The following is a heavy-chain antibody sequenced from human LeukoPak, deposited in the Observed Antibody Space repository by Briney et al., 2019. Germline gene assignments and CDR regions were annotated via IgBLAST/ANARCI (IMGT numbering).Heavy chain of an antibody. CDR3: AKDVGAAADPYHFDY. V-gene: IGHV3-43*01. CDR2: ISWDGGRK. CDR1: GFTFDDYT. Sequence: GGSQRLSCAASGFTFDDYTMHWVRQAPGKGLEWVSLISWDGGRKHYADSVKGRFTISRDNSKNSLYLQMNSLRSEDTALYYCAKDVGAAADPYHFDYWGQGTLVTVSS. J-gene: IGHJ4*02. D-gene: IGHD6-13*01.